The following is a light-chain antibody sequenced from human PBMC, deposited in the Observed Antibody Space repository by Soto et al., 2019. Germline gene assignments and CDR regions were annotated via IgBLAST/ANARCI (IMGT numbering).Light chain of an antibody. CDR2: DAS. CDR1: QSISSW. CDR3: QQYNSYPLT. J-gene: IGKJ4*01. V-gene: IGKV1-5*01. Sequence: DIQMTQSPSTLSASVGDRVSITCRASQSISSWLAWYQQKPGKAPKFLIYDASSLQSGVPSRFSGRGAGTEFTLTISSLQPDDFATYYGQQYNSYPLTFGGGTKVEIK.